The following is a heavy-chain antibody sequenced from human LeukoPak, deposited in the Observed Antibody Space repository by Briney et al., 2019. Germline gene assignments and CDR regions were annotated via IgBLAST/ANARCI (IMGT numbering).Heavy chain of an antibody. CDR2: INSDGSDT. D-gene: IGHD6-13*01. CDR1: GFTFSTYW. V-gene: IGHV3-74*01. J-gene: IGHJ4*02. Sequence: PGGSLRLSCAASGFTFSTYWMHWVRQAPGKGLVWVSRINSDGSDTSYADSVKGRFTISRDNAKNTLYLQMNSLRAEDTAVYYCARGVSPLNYYFDYWGQGTLVTVSS. CDR3: ARGVSPLNYYFDY.